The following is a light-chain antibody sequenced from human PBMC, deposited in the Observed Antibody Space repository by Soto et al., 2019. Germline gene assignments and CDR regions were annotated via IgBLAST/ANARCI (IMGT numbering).Light chain of an antibody. CDR3: VLYMGSGISV. CDR2: TTN. CDR1: SGSVSTSYY. Sequence: QTVVTQGPSFSVSPGRTVTLTCGLSSGSVSTSYYPSWYQQTPGQAPRTLIYTTNTRSSGVPDRFSGSILGNKAALTITGAQADDESDYYCVLYMGSGISVFGGGTKVTVL. V-gene: IGLV8-61*01. J-gene: IGLJ3*02.